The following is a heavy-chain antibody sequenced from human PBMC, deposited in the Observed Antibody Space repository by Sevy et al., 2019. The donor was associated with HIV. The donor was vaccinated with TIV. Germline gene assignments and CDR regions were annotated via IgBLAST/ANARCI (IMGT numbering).Heavy chain of an antibody. D-gene: IGHD4-17*01. CDR3: AGFDYGVAGYFVY. V-gene: IGHV3-30-3*01. J-gene: IGHJ4*02. CDR2: TSYDETTK. Sequence: GGSLRLSCAASVFRFNVYAMNWIRQAPGKGLEWVAITSYDETTKHYVDSVEGRFTISRDNSKNTVFLQMHCLIPEDTAVYFCAGFDYGVAGYFVYLGQGTLVTVSS. CDR1: VFRFNVYA.